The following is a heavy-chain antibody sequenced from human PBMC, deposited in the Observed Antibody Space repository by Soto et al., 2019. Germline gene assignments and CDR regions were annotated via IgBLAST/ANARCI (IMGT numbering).Heavy chain of an antibody. J-gene: IGHJ6*02. V-gene: IGHV1-2*02. CDR1: GYTFTGYY. Sequence: ASVKVSCKASGYTFTGYYMHWVRQAPGQGLEWMGWINPNSGGTNYAQKFQGRVTMTRDTSISTAYMELSRLRYDDTAVYYCARDLDTVLRLGYNYGMDVWGRGTTVTVSS. CDR2: INPNSGGT. D-gene: IGHD5-18*01. CDR3: ARDLDTVLRLGYNYGMDV.